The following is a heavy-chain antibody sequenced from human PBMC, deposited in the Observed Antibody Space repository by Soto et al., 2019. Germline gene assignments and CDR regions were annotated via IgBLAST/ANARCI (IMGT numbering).Heavy chain of an antibody. V-gene: IGHV3-23*01. CDR1: GFRFSSYS. J-gene: IGHJ4*02. Sequence: GGSLRLSCADSGFRFSSYSMSWVRQTPGKGLEWVAAITATGDRTYYADSVTGRFTISRDNSKKTHYLQMTSLRAEDTTMYYCATMNGYFEYWGQGTPVTVSS. D-gene: IGHD3-22*01. CDR3: ATMNGYFEY. CDR2: ITATGDRT.